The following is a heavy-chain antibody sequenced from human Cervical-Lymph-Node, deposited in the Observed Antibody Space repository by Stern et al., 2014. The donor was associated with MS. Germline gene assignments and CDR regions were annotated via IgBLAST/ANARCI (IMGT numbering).Heavy chain of an antibody. D-gene: IGHD4-23*01. J-gene: IGHJ1*01. V-gene: IGHV3-33*01. CDR3: AREGGNTAEYFQH. CDR2: IWYDGSNR. Sequence: QVQLVQSGGGVVQPGRSLRLSCAASGFTFSSSGMHWVRQAPGKGLEWLGIIWYDGSNRYYADSVKGRFTISRDNSKNTLYLQMNSLRAEDTAVYYCAREGGNTAEYFQHWGQGTLVTVSS. CDR1: GFTFSSSG.